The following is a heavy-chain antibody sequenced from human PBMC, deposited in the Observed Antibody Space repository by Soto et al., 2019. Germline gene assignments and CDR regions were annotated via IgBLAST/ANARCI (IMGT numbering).Heavy chain of an antibody. D-gene: IGHD3-9*01. J-gene: IGHJ4*02. CDR2: IFVTSATI. CDR1: GFTFSSYS. V-gene: IGHV3-48*04. CDR3: ARHKDWAFDY. Sequence: EVQLVESGGGLVQPGGSLRLSCLPSGFTFSSYSMVWVRQAPGKGLEWVSYIFVTSATIYYADSVKGRFTVSRDNAQNSLFLRMNSLRAEDTAVYYCARHKDWAFDYWGLGTLVTVSS.